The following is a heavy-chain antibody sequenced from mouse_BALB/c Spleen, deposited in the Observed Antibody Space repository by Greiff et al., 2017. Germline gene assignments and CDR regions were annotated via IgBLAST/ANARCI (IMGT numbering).Heavy chain of an antibody. J-gene: IGHJ4*01. V-gene: IGHV5-6-5*01. Sequence: DVMLVESGGGLVKPGGSLKLSCAASGFTFSSYAMSWVRQTPEKRLEWVASISSGGSTYYPDSVKGRFTISRDNARNILYLQMSSLRSEDTAMYYCARGRDSYGSSFSMDYWGQGTSVTVSS. CDR2: ISSGGST. D-gene: IGHD1-1*01. CDR1: GFTFSSYA. CDR3: ARGRDSYGSSFSMDY.